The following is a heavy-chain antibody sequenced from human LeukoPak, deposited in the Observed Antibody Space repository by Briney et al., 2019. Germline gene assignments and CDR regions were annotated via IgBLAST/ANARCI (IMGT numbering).Heavy chain of an antibody. CDR3: ARGGLGPHYYFDY. CDR1: GGSISSHY. J-gene: IGHJ4*02. V-gene: IGHV4-59*11. D-gene: IGHD6-19*01. Sequence: PSETLSLTCTVSGGSISSHYWSWIRQPPGKGLEWIGYIYYSGSTSYNPSLKSRVTISVDTSKNQFSLKLSSVTAADTAVYYCARGGLGPHYYFDYWGQGTLVTVSS. CDR2: IYYSGST.